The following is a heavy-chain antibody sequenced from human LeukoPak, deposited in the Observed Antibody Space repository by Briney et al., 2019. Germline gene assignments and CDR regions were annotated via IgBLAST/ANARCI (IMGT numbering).Heavy chain of an antibody. J-gene: IGHJ3*02. D-gene: IGHD6-6*01. CDR3: ARLVADSRPDAFDI. Sequence: PGGSLKISCKGSGYSFTSYWIGWVRQMPGKGLEWMGIIYPGDSDTRYSPSFQGQVAISADKSISTAYLQWSSLKASDTAMYYCARLVADSRPDAFDIWGQGTMVTVSS. V-gene: IGHV5-51*01. CDR1: GYSFTSYW. CDR2: IYPGDSDT.